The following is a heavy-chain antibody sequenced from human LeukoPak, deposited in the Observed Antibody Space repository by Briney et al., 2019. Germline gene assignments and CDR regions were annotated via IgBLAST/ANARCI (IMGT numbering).Heavy chain of an antibody. CDR1: GGSISSYY. J-gene: IGHJ6*03. Sequence: PSETLSLTCTVSGGSISSYYWSWIRQPPGKGLEWIGYIYYSGSTNYNPSLKSRVTISVDKSKNQFSLKLSSVTAADTAVYYCARAVRLSYYYYYMDVWGKGTTVTVSS. CDR2: IYYSGST. V-gene: IGHV4-59*01. CDR3: ARAVRLSYYYYYMDV.